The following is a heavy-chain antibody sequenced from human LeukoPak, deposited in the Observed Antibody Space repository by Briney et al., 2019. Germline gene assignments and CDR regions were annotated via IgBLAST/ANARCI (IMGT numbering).Heavy chain of an antibody. Sequence: PSETLSLSCTVSGGSISSSTYYWGWIRQPPGKGLEWIGSIYYSGSTYSNPSLNSRVTTSVDTTKNQFSLMLSSVTAADTAVYYCARRPLWFGELFHLDYWGQGTLVTVSS. D-gene: IGHD3-10*01. V-gene: IGHV4-39*01. CDR3: ARRPLWFGELFHLDY. CDR1: GGSISSSTYY. J-gene: IGHJ4*02. CDR2: IYYSGST.